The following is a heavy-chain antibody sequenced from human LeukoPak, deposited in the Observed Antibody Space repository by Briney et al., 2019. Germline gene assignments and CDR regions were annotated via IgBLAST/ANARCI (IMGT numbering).Heavy chain of an antibody. CDR2: VSAYNGNT. CDR1: GYTFTSYG. D-gene: IGHD6-19*01. Sequence: ASVKVSCKASGYTFTSYGISWVRQAPGRGLEWMGWVSAYNGNTNYAQKLQGRVTMTTDTSTSTAYMELRSLRSDDTAVYYCARPGFPHPVAVNPLDYWGQGTLVTVST. J-gene: IGHJ4*02. V-gene: IGHV1-18*01. CDR3: ARPGFPHPVAVNPLDY.